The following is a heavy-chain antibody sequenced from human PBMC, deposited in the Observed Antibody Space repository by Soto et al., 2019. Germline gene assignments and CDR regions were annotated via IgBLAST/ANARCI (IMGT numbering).Heavy chain of an antibody. CDR3: AKAITYCTNAVCSAYYYYYMDV. CDR2: ISGSGGTT. D-gene: IGHD2-8*01. CDR1: GFTFSDSA. Sequence: GGSLRLSCAASGFTFSDSAMTWVRQAPGKGLEWVSAISGSGGTTYYADSVKGRFTISRDNSKNTLSLQMNSLRTEDTAVYFCAKAITYCTNAVCSAYYYYYMDVWGKGTTVTVSS. J-gene: IGHJ6*03. V-gene: IGHV3-23*01.